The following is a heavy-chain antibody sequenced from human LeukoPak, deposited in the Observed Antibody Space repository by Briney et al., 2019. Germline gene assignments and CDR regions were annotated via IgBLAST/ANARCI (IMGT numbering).Heavy chain of an antibody. CDR1: GFNCSSYG. CDR3: ARDGSWSYNFDS. J-gene: IGHJ4*02. D-gene: IGHD6-13*01. V-gene: IGHV3-30*03. Sequence: PGRSLRLSCAPTGFNCSSYGMQPGRRAPGNGLERGAAISYDGRNEYYADSVKGRFTISRDNSKNTVYLQMNSLSAEDTAVYYCARDGSWSYNFDSWGQGTLVTVSS. CDR2: ISYDGRNE.